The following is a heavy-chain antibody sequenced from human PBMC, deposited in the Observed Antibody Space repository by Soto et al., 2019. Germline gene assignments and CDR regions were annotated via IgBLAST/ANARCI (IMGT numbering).Heavy chain of an antibody. Sequence: QVQLVQSGAEEKKPGASVKVSCKASGYTFTSYAMHWVHQAPGQRLEWMGWINAGNGNTKYSQKFQGRVTITRDTSASTAYMELSSLRSEDTAVYYCARDVGQGWYYYYGMDVWGQGTTVTVSS. CDR1: GYTFTSYA. D-gene: IGHD6-19*01. J-gene: IGHJ6*02. CDR3: ARDVGQGWYYYYGMDV. V-gene: IGHV1-3*05. CDR2: INAGNGNT.